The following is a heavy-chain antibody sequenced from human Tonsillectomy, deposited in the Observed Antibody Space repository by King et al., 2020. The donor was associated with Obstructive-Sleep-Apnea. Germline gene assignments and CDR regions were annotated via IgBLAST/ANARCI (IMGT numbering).Heavy chain of an antibody. D-gene: IGHD3-22*01. J-gene: IGHJ2*01. CDR1: GASISSSTYY. Sequence: QLQESGPGLVKPSETLSLTCTVSGASISSSTYYWGWIRQPPGKGLEWIGNIFHSGSTYYNPSLKSRVTISIDTSKNQFSLKLSSVTAADTAVYYCARGKKFYYDSSGYPNWYFDLWGGGTLVTVSS. CDR2: IFHSGST. V-gene: IGHV4-39*07. CDR3: ARGKKFYYDSSGYPNWYFDL.